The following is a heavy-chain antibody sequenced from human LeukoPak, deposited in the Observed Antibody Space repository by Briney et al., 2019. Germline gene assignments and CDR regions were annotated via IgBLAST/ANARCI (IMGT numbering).Heavy chain of an antibody. CDR1: GGSISSYY. J-gene: IGHJ5*02. D-gene: IGHD5-18*01. Sequence: SETLSLTCTVSGGSISSYYWSWIRQPAGKGLEWIGRIYTSGSTNYNPSLKSRVTMSVDTSKNQFSLKLSSVTAADTAVYYCARGGDTAMIDTWFYPWGQGTLATVSS. CDR3: ARGGDTAMIDTWFYP. V-gene: IGHV4-4*07. CDR2: IYTSGST.